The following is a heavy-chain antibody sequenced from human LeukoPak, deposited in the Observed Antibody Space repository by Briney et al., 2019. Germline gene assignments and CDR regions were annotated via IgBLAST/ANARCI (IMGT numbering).Heavy chain of an antibody. Sequence: SETLSLTCTVSVGSISSYYWSWIRQPPGKGLEWIGYIYYSGSTNYNPSLKSRVTISLDTSKNQFSLKLSSVTAADTAVYYCARAGELWSSSWYGDYYYGMDVWGQGTTVTVSS. CDR3: ARAGELWSSSWYGDYYYGMDV. CDR1: VGSISSYY. CDR2: IYYSGST. V-gene: IGHV4-59*01. D-gene: IGHD6-13*01. J-gene: IGHJ6*02.